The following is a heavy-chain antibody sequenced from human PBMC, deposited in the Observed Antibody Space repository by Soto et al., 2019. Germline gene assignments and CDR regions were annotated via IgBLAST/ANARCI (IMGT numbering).Heavy chain of an antibody. V-gene: IGHV1-46*01. CDR3: AREWNTALSDVSIYGMDV. D-gene: IGHD5-18*01. Sequence: ASVKVSCKASGYTFTSYYMHWVRQAPGQGLEWMGIINPSGGSTSYAQKFQGRVTMTRDTSTSTVYMELSSLRSEDTAVYYCAREWNTALSDVSIYGMDVWGQGTTVTVSS. J-gene: IGHJ6*02. CDR2: INPSGGST. CDR1: GYTFTSYY.